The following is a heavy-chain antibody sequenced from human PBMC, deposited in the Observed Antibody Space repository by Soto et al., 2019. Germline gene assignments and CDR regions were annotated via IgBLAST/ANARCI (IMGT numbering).Heavy chain of an antibody. CDR3: ARNSGTFVTSSRVFDF. Sequence: PGGSLRLSCAASGFTFTTYAMSWVRQAPGKGLEWVSIISGSGDTTTYADSVKGRFTVSRDNSKNTVFLQMNSLRVEDTAVYYCARNSGTFVTSSRVFDFWGQGTPVTVPS. J-gene: IGHJ4*02. CDR2: ISGSGDTT. V-gene: IGHV3-23*01. CDR1: GFTFTTYA. D-gene: IGHD3-10*01.